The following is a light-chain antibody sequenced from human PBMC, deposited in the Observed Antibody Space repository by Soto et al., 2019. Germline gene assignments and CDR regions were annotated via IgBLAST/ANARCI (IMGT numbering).Light chain of an antibody. CDR1: QSVSSS. J-gene: IGKJ1*01. CDR2: GAA. V-gene: IGKV3-15*01. CDR3: QQYSNWPPWT. Sequence: EIVMTQSPATLSVSPGERVTLSCRASQSVSSSLAWYQQKSGQAPRLLIYGAATRATGIPARFSGSGSGTEFTLTISSLQSEDFAVYYCQQYSNWPPWTFGQGTKVEIK.